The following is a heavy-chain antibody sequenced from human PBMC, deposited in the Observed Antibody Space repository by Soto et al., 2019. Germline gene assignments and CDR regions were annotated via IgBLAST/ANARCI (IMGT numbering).Heavy chain of an antibody. D-gene: IGHD3-22*01. CDR3: ARKYYYDSSGYRDALDI. J-gene: IGHJ3*02. CDR2: IYPGDSDT. CDR1: GYSFTTYW. V-gene: IGHV5-51*01. Sequence: PGESLEISCKGSGYSFTTYWIAWVRQMPGKGLEWMGIIYPGDSDTRYSPSFQGQVTISADKSISTAYLQWSSLKASDTAMYYCARKYYYDSSGYRDALDIWGQGTMVTVSS.